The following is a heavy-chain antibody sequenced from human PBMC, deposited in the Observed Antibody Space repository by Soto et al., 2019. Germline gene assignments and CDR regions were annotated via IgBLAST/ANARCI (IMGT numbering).Heavy chain of an antibody. Sequence: QVQLVQCGAEVKKPGASVKVSCKVSGYTLTELSMHWVRQAPGKGLGWMGGFDPEDGETIYAQKFQGRVTMTEDTSTDTSFMELSSLRSEDTAVYYCATNLVGRITMFRGVTYFDYWGQGTLVTVSS. CDR1: GYTLTELS. CDR2: FDPEDGET. V-gene: IGHV1-24*01. D-gene: IGHD3-10*01. CDR3: ATNLVGRITMFRGVTYFDY. J-gene: IGHJ4*02.